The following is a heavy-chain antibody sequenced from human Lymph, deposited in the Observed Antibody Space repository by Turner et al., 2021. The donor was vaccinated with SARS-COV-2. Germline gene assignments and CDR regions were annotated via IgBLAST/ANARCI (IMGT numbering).Heavy chain of an antibody. D-gene: IGHD1-26*01. CDR3: ARLSMGDWHFDL. CDR1: GLPFSTSW. Sequence: EVKLVESGGGLVQPVGSLRLSCAASGLPFSTSWMSLVRQAPGKGLEWVANIKQDGSEKYYVDSVKGRFTISRDNAKNALYLQMNSLRAEDTAVDYCARLSMGDWHFDLWGRGTLVTVSS. J-gene: IGHJ2*01. CDR2: IKQDGSEK. V-gene: IGHV3-7*01.